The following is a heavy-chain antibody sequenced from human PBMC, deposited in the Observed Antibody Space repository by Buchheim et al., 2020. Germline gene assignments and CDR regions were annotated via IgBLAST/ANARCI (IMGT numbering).Heavy chain of an antibody. J-gene: IGHJ4*02. D-gene: IGHD2-15*01. V-gene: IGHV3-74*01. Sequence: EVQLVESGGGLVQPGGSLRLSCAASRFTFSNYRVHWVRQVPGKGLVWVSRITGDGSDIVYADSVKGRFTISRDNAKNTLYLQMDSLRAEDTAVYYCTRDGGNGRLFDYWGQGTL. CDR2: ITGDGSDI. CDR3: TRDGGNGRLFDY. CDR1: RFTFSNYR.